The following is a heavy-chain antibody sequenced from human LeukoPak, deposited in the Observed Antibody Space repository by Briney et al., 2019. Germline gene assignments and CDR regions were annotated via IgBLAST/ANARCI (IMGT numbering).Heavy chain of an antibody. D-gene: IGHD3-22*01. J-gene: IGHJ4*02. CDR2: ISGSGSST. V-gene: IGHV3-23*01. CDR1: GFTFDTYN. Sequence: GGSLRLSCAASGFTFDTYNFNWVRQAPGKGLEWVSTISGSGSSTYYADSVKGRFTISRDNSKNTLYLQMNSLRAEDTAVYYCAKEKYYYDSSGYYPLDYWGQGTLVTVSS. CDR3: AKEKYYYDSSGYYPLDY.